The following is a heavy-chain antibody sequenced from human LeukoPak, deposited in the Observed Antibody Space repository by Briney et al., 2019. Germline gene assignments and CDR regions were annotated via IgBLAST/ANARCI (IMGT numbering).Heavy chain of an antibody. J-gene: IGHJ4*02. CDR1: GGSISSYY. D-gene: IGHD3-3*01. CDR3: ARREWPKGGLDY. Sequence: PSETLSLTCTVSGGSISSYYWSWIRQPPGKGLEWIGYIYYSGSTNYNPSLKSRVTISVDTSKNQFSLKLSSVTAADTAVYYCARREWPKGGLDYWGQGTLVTVSS. CDR2: IYYSGST. V-gene: IGHV4-59*01.